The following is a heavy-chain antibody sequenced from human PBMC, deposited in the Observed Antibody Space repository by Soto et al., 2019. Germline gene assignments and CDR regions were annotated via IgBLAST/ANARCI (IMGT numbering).Heavy chain of an antibody. Sequence: EVQLLESGGGLAQPGGSRRLSCAASGFPFSDYAMPWVRQAPEKGLEWVAGVSGSGARAYYAYSVRGWFTVSRDNSERALFLQVNSMRPEYTAVYFWAKDADYEEYGVGDLWGQGTMVTVSS. D-gene: IGHD4-17*01. J-gene: IGHJ3*01. CDR3: AKDADYEEYGVGDL. CDR2: VSGSGARA. V-gene: IGHV3-23*01. CDR1: GFPFSDYA.